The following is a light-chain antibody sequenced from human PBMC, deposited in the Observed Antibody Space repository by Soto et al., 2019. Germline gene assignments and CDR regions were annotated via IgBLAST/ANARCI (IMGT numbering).Light chain of an antibody. CDR1: QSVSSYY. CDR3: QQYGSSPLT. Sequence: EIVLTQSPGTLSLSPGKRATLSCRASQSVSSYYLAWYPQKSGQAPRLLIYGASTRATGIPDRFSDSGSETDFTLTTSRLEPEDFAVYYCQQYGSSPLTFGGGTKVEIK. V-gene: IGKV3-20*01. CDR2: GAS. J-gene: IGKJ4*01.